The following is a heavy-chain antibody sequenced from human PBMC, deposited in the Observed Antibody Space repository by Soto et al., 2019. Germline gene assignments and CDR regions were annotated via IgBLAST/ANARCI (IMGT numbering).Heavy chain of an antibody. D-gene: IGHD5-18*01. CDR2: VYSSGRT. V-gene: IGHV4-61*08. CDR1: GASVSSGDYS. Sequence: ETRSLACAVSGASVSSGDYSWCWIRQPPGRGLQWIGCVYSSGRTNSTPSLKSRVTISGDTSKNQFSLRLSSVTAADSAVYYCARIPVDTYMIYRFDPWGHGTQVTVS. J-gene: IGHJ5*02. CDR3: ARIPVDTYMIYRFDP.